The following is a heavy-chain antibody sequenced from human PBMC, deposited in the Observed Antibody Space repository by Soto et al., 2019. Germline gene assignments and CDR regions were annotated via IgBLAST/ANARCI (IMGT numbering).Heavy chain of an antibody. D-gene: IGHD2-15*01. CDR1: GFTFSSYA. V-gene: IGHV3-30-3*01. CDR3: AREVAVIEYYGMDV. Sequence: QVQLVESGGGVVQPGRSLRLSCAASGFTFSSYAMHWVRQAPGKGLEWVAVISDDGSNKYYADSVKGRFTISRDNSKNTLYLQMNSLRAEDTAVYYCAREVAVIEYYGMDVWGQGTTVTVSS. J-gene: IGHJ6*02. CDR2: ISDDGSNK.